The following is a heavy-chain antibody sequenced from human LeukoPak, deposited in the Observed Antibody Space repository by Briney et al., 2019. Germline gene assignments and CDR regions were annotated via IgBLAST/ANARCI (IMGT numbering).Heavy chain of an antibody. J-gene: IGHJ4*02. CDR3: ATGYSSGPFDY. Sequence: PGGSLRLSCAASGFTFTNYAMNWVRQAPGKGLEWVSAISGSGGSTYYADSVKGRFTISRDNSKNTLYLQMNSLRAEDTAVYYCATGYSSGPFDYWGQGTLVTVSS. D-gene: IGHD6-19*01. CDR1: GFTFTNYA. V-gene: IGHV3-23*01. CDR2: ISGSGGST.